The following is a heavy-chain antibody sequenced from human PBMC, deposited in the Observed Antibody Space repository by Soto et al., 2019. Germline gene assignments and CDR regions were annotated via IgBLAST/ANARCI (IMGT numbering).Heavy chain of an antibody. CDR2: FGSAGDI. V-gene: IGHV3-13*01. Sequence: PGGSLRLSCVASGFTFNNYDMLWVRQAPGKGLEWVSTFGSAGDIYYSDSVKGRFTISRDNARNSLYLQMNSLRAADTAVYYCARGGPNWDYYFYGMDVWGQGTTVTVSS. CDR1: GFTFNNYD. D-gene: IGHD3-16*01. J-gene: IGHJ6*02. CDR3: ARGGPNWDYYFYGMDV.